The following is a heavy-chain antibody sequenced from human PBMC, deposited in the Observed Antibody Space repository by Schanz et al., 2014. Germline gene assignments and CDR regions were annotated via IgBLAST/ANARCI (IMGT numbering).Heavy chain of an antibody. J-gene: IGHJ5*02. CDR1: GFSLDIFA. CDR3: ARPALWFGDNCFDP. Sequence: EVHLLESGGGLVEPGGSLRLSCATSGFSLDIFAVSWVRQAPGKGLEWVSTIGTSGGTNYAESVKGRFTISRDNSKNTLYLQMNSLRAEDTAVYYCARPALWFGDNCFDPWGQGTLVTVSS. V-gene: IGHV3-23*01. D-gene: IGHD3-10*01. CDR2: IGTSGGT.